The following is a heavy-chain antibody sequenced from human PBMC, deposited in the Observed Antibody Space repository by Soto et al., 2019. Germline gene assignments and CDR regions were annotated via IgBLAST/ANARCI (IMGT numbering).Heavy chain of an antibody. CDR3: AKEDPSGRYSLDY. CDR2: ISYYGTNE. Sequence: QVQLVESGGGVVQPGRSLRLSCEASGFTFSGYGMHGVRQAPGKGLEWVAVISYYGTNEYYAAYVKGQFTISRDNSKNTLYLQMNSLRIEDTAVYFCAKEDPSGRYSLDYWGQGSQVTVSS. D-gene: IGHD1-26*01. V-gene: IGHV3-30*18. CDR1: GFTFSGYG. J-gene: IGHJ4*02.